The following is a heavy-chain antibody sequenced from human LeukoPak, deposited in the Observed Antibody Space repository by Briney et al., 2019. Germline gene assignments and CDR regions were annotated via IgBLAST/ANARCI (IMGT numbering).Heavy chain of an antibody. CDR3: ASSGVVAATSRIYYYYGMDV. D-gene: IGHD2-15*01. V-gene: IGHV4-4*07. CDR1: GGSISSYY. J-gene: IGHJ6*02. CDR2: IYTSGST. Sequence: SETLSLTCTVSGGSISSYYWSWIRLPAGKGLEWIGRIYTSGSTNYNPSLKSRVTMSVDTSKNQLSLKLSSVTAADTAVYYCASSGVVAATSRIYYYYGMDVWGQGTTVTVYS.